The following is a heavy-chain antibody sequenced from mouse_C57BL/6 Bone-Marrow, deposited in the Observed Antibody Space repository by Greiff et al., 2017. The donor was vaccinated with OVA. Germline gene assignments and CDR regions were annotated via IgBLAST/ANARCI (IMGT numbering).Heavy chain of an antibody. CDR1: GYTFTDYY. CDR2: INPNNGGT. CDR3: ARGEALLLRDYYAMDY. Sequence: EVQLQQSGPELVKPGASVKISCKASGYTFTDYYMNWVKQSHGKSLEWIGDINPNNGGTSYNQKFKGKATLTVDKSSSTAYMELRSLTSEDSAVYYCARGEALLLRDYYAMDYWGQGTSVTVSS. J-gene: IGHJ4*01. D-gene: IGHD1-1*01. V-gene: IGHV1-26*01.